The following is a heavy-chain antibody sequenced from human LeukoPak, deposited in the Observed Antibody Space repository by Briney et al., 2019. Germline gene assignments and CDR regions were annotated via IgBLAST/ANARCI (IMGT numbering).Heavy chain of an antibody. Sequence: SETLSLTCAVYGGSFSGYYWSWIRQPPGKGLEWIGEINHSGSTNYNPSLKSRVTISVDTSKNQFSLKRSSVTAADTAVYYCAASTIVVVTHYYYYYGMDVWGQGTTVTVSS. CDR1: GGSFSGYY. CDR3: AASTIVVVTHYYYYYGMDV. J-gene: IGHJ6*02. V-gene: IGHV4-34*01. D-gene: IGHD3-22*01. CDR2: INHSGST.